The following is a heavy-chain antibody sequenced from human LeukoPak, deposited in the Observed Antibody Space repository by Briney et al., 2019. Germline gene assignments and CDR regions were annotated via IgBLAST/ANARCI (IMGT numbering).Heavy chain of an antibody. J-gene: IGHJ5*02. CDR2: INTNTGNP. CDR3: ARHQLAVAANWFDP. D-gene: IGHD6-19*01. Sequence: ASVKVSCKASGYTFTSYAMNWVRQAPGQGLEWMGWINTNTGNPTYAQGFTGRFVFSLDISVSTAYLQISSLKAEDTAVYYCARHQLAVAANWFDPWGQGTLVTVSS. V-gene: IGHV7-4-1*02. CDR1: GYTFTSYA.